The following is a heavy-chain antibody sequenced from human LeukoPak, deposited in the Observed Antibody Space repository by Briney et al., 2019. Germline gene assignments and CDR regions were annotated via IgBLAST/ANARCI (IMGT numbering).Heavy chain of an antibody. V-gene: IGHV3-30-3*01. D-gene: IGHD3-16*01. J-gene: IGHJ6*03. CDR2: ISYDGSNK. Sequence: PGRSLRLSCASSGFTLSDYAMHWVRQAPGKGLEWVAVISYDGSNKFYADSVKGRFTISRDNSYNTVSLQMNSPRDEDTGVYYCAKGLRTGVGPYMGYHYYMDVWGKGATVTVSS. CDR1: GFTLSDYA. CDR3: AKGLRTGVGPYMGYHYYMDV.